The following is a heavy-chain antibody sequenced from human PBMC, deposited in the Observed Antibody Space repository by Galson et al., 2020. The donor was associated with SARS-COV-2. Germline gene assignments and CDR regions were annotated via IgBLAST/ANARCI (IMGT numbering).Heavy chain of an antibody. CDR3: ARPNSGSYNWYFDY. CDR1: GFTFSSYA. CDR2: ISYDGSNK. J-gene: IGHJ4*02. Sequence: GGSLRLSCAASGFTFSSYAMHWVRQAPGTGLEWVAVISYDGSNKYYADSVKGRFTISRDNSKNTLYLQMNSLRAEDTAVYYCARPNSGSYNWYFDYWGQGTLVTVSS. D-gene: IGHD1-26*01. V-gene: IGHV3-30-3*01.